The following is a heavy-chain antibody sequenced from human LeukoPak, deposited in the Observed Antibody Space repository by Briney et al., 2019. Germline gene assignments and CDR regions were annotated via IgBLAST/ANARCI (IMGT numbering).Heavy chain of an antibody. CDR1: GFTVSNDY. J-gene: IGHJ4*02. D-gene: IGHD3-10*01. V-gene: IGHV3-53*01. CDR3: ARDSSLWFGAT. CDR2: IYSGGNT. Sequence: GGSLRLSCAASGFTVSNDYMTWVRQAPGKGLEWVSIIYSGGNTYYADSVKGRFTISRDNSKNTVYLQMNSLRVEDTAVYYCARDSSLWFGATWGQGTLVTVSS.